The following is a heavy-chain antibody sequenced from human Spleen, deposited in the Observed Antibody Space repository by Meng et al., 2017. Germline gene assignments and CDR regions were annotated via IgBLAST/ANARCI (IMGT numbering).Heavy chain of an antibody. J-gene: IGHJ4*02. Sequence: QVQLGQSGAEVAKPGSSVKVSCKASGGTFSNYAISWVRQAPGQGLEWMGGSIPIFGSTNYPQKFQGRVTITTDESTSTAYMELSSLRSEDTAVYYCARQGYSYGRVYFDYWGQGTLVTVSS. V-gene: IGHV1-69*05. CDR3: ARQGYSYGRVYFDY. CDR2: SIPIFGST. D-gene: IGHD5-18*01. CDR1: GGTFSNYA.